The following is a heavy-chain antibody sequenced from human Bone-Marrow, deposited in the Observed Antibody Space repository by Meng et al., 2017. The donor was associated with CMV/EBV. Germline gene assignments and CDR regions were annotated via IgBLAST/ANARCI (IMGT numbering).Heavy chain of an antibody. CDR1: GYTFSNYG. D-gene: IGHD3-10*01. CDR3: ARDRNYYGSGSYLYFDY. Sequence: SVKVSCKASGYTFSNYGISWVRQAPGQGLEWMGGIIPIFGTANYAQKFQGRVAITTDESTSTAYMELSSLRSEDTAVYYCARDRNYYGSGSYLYFDYWGQGTLVTVSS. CDR2: IIPIFGTA. V-gene: IGHV1-69*05. J-gene: IGHJ4*02.